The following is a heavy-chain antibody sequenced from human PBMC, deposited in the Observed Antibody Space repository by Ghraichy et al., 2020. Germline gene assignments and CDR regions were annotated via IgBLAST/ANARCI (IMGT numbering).Heavy chain of an antibody. J-gene: IGHJ1*01. CDR3: ARDRSSSCEYFQH. V-gene: IGHV3-33*01. Sequence: GESLNISCAASGFTFSSYGMHWVRQAPGKGLEWVAVIWYDGSNKYYADSVKGRFTISRDNSKNTLYLQMNSLRAEDTAVYYCARDRSSSCEYFQHWGQGTLVTVSS. CDR1: GFTFSSYG. D-gene: IGHD6-13*01. CDR2: IWYDGSNK.